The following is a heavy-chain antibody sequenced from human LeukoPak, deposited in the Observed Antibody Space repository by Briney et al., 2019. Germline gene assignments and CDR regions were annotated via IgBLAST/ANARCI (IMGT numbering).Heavy chain of an antibody. Sequence: GGSLRLSCAASGFTFSSYTMNWVRQAPGKGLEWVSSISTSSSYIYYADSVKGRFTISRDNAKNSLYLQMNSLRAGDTAVYYCAELGITMIGGVWGKGTTVTISS. CDR1: GFTFSSYT. D-gene: IGHD3-10*02. J-gene: IGHJ6*04. CDR3: AELGITMIGGV. CDR2: ISTSSSYI. V-gene: IGHV3-21*01.